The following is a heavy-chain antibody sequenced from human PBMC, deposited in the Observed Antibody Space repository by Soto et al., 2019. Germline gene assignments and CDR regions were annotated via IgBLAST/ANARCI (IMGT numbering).Heavy chain of an antibody. V-gene: IGHV1-69*13. D-gene: IGHD5-18*01. CDR2: IIPIFGTA. CDR1: GGTFSSYA. J-gene: IGHJ6*02. Sequence: SVKVSCKASGGTFSSYAISWVRQAPGQGLEWMGGIIPIFGTANYAQKFQGRVTITADESTSTAYMELSSLRSEDTAVYYCARDTAMVTTRDYYGMDVWGQGTTVTVSS. CDR3: ARDTAMVTTRDYYGMDV.